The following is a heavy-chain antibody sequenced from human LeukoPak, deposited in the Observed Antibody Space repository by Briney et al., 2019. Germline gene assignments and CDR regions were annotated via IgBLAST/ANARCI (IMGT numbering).Heavy chain of an antibody. Sequence: GGSLRLSCAASGFTFSSYAMSWVRQAPGKGLEWVSAISGSGGSTYYADSVKGRFTISRDNSKNTLYLQMNSLRAEDTAVYYCASTYYDYVWGSYRYFDYWGQGTLVTVSS. J-gene: IGHJ4*02. D-gene: IGHD3-16*02. CDR1: GFTFSSYA. V-gene: IGHV3-23*01. CDR2: ISGSGGST. CDR3: ASTYYDYVWGSYRYFDY.